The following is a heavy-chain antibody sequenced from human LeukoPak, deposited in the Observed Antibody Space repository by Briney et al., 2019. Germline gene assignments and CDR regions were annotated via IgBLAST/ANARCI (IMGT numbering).Heavy chain of an antibody. D-gene: IGHD3-3*01. CDR3: ARDRRSGYGFDY. J-gene: IGHJ4*02. CDR2: IYHSGST. CDR1: GGSISSGGYS. V-gene: IGHV4-30-2*01. Sequence: SETLSLTCAVSGGSISSGGYSWSWIRQPPGKGLEWIGYIYHSGSTYYTPSLKSRVTISVDRSKNQFSLKLSSVTAADTAVYYCARDRRSGYGFDYWGQGTLVTVSS.